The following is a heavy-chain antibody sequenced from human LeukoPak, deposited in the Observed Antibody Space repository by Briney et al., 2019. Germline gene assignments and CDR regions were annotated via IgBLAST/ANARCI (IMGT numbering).Heavy chain of an antibody. J-gene: IGHJ2*01. V-gene: IGHV4-39*07. Sequence: PSETLSLTCTVSGGSISSSSYYWGWIRQPPGKGLEWIGSIYYSGSTYYNPSLKSRVTISVDTSKNQFSLKLSSVTAADTAVYYCARGPMTTVVTGNWYFDLWGRGTLVTVTS. CDR2: IYYSGST. CDR3: ARGPMTTVVTGNWYFDL. D-gene: IGHD4-23*01. CDR1: GGSISSSSYY.